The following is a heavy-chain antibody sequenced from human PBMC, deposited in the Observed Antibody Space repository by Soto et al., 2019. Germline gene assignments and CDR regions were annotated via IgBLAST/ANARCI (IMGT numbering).Heavy chain of an antibody. Sequence: QVQLQQWGAGLLKPSETLSLTCAVSGGSFSGYYWSWIRQPPGKGLEWIGEMNDSGSTKYNASLGGRVAISVSPSKGHFPPTLTSVTAADTAVYYCASPRWNYIYWGQGTLVAVSS. CDR3: ASPRWNYIY. CDR1: GGSFSGYY. D-gene: IGHD1-7*01. CDR2: MNDSGST. J-gene: IGHJ4*02. V-gene: IGHV4-34*01.